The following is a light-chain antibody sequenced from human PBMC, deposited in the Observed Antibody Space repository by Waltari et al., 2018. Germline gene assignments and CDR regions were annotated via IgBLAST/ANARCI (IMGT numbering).Light chain of an antibody. V-gene: IGLV7-46*01. Sequence: QAVVTQEPSLTVSPGGTVTPTCSPSTGPVPSSHYPFWFQQKPGQAPRTLIFDTSNKHSWTPARFSGSLLGGKAALTLSGAQPEDEAEYYCLLSYNGLGVFGGGTKLTV. CDR3: LLSYNGLGV. CDR2: DTS. J-gene: IGLJ3*02. CDR1: TGPVPSSHY.